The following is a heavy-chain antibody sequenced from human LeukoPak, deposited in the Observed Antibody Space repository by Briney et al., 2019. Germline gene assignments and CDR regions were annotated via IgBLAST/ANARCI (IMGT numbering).Heavy chain of an antibody. V-gene: IGHV4-39*07. CDR2: IYYSGST. D-gene: IGHD6-6*01. CDR3: AKQLGQGVYYYYYMDV. J-gene: IGHJ6*03. Sequence: PSETLSLTCTVSGGSISSSSYYWGWIRQPPGKGLEWIGSIYYSGSTYYNPSLKSRVTISVDTSKNQFSLKLSSVTAADTAVYYCAKQLGQGVYYYYYMDVWGKGTTVTVSS. CDR1: GGSISSSSYY.